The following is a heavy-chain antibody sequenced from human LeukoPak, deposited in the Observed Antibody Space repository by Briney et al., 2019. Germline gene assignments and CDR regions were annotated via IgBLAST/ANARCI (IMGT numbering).Heavy chain of an antibody. CDR1: GFTFSSYW. J-gene: IGHJ6*02. Sequence: GGSLRLSCAASGFTFSSYWMNWARQAPGKGLEWVASINHNGNVNYYVDSVKGRFTISRDNAKNSLYLQMSNLRAEDMAVYFCARGGGLDVWGQGATVTISS. CDR3: ARGGGLDV. V-gene: IGHV3-7*03. D-gene: IGHD3-16*01. CDR2: INHNGNVN.